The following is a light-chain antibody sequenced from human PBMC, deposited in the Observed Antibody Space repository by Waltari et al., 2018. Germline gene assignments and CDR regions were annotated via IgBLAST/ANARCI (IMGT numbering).Light chain of an antibody. CDR3: QQYYSFPLT. CDR1: QSVFWNSNKNNY. Sequence: IVMTQSPDSLAVSLGERATINCWSSQSVFWNSNKNNYLAWYQHKTGQPPKLLFYWVSTRDYGVPYRFSGSGSGTDFTLTINNLQAEDVAVYYCQQYYSFPLTFGGGTKVEIK. CDR2: WVS. V-gene: IGKV4-1*01. J-gene: IGKJ4*01.